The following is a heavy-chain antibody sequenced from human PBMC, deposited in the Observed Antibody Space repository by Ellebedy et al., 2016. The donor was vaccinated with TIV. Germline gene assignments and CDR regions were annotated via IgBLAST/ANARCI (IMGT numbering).Heavy chain of an antibody. CDR1: GFTFSSYT. CDR3: ARSTTSTGRVY. J-gene: IGHJ4*02. Sequence: GESLKISCAASGFTFSSYTMNWVRQAPEKGLEWVSSISGSSTYIYYADSVKGRFAISRDNAKNSLYLQMNSLRAEDTAVYYCARSTTSTGRVYWGQGTLVAVSS. D-gene: IGHD4-11*01. V-gene: IGHV3-21*01. CDR2: ISGSSTYI.